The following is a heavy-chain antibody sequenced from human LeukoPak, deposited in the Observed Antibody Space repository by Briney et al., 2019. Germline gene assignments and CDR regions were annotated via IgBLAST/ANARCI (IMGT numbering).Heavy chain of an antibody. V-gene: IGHV3-30*04. CDR1: GFDFSRYA. D-gene: IGHD2/OR15-2a*01. J-gene: IGHJ6*03. CDR2: SSFDESNK. Sequence: PGGSLRLSCAASGFDFSRYAMYWVRQAPGKGLEWVAISSFDESNKYYRDSVKGRFTISKDNSKDTLYLQMDNLKTEDTALYYCARGMRCTGTHCFLKIYFYYYYMDLWGTGTTVIVCS. CDR3: ARGMRCTGTHCFLKIYFYYYYMDL.